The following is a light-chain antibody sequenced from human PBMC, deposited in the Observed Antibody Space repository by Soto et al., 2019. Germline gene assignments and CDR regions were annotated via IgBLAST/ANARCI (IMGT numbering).Light chain of an antibody. CDR3: QQLDAYPRT. V-gene: IGKV1-9*01. Sequence: IQLTQSPSSLSASVGDRVTITCRASQGISSYLAWYQQKPGQAPKLLFYAASTLQSGVPSRFSGSGFGTDFTLTISSLQPEDFATDYCQQLDAYPRTFGQGTKVEIK. CDR2: AAS. J-gene: IGKJ1*01. CDR1: QGISSY.